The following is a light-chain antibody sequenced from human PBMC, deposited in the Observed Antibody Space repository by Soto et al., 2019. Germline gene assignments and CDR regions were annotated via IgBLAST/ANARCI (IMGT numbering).Light chain of an antibody. Sequence: ENVLTQSPGTLSLSPGERATLSCRASQSVDSSYLAWYQQKPGQAPRLLIYGTSSRATGIPDRFSGSGSGTDFTLTINRLEPEDFAVYYCQQYGNSPYTFCQGTKLEIK. CDR1: QSVDSSY. CDR2: GTS. CDR3: QQYGNSPYT. J-gene: IGKJ2*01. V-gene: IGKV3-20*01.